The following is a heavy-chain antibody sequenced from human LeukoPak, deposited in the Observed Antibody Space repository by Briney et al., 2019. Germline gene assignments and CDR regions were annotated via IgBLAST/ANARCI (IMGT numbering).Heavy chain of an antibody. CDR1: GGSISSYY. CDR3: ARAGGGPTTLYWYFDI. Sequence: SETLSLTCTVSGGSISSYYWSWIRQPPGKGLEWIGYIYYSGSTNYNPSLKSRVSISVDTSKHQFSLKLSSVTAADTAVYYCARAGGGPTTLYWYFDIWGRGTLVTVSS. V-gene: IGHV4-59*01. J-gene: IGHJ2*01. D-gene: IGHD1-7*01. CDR2: IYYSGST.